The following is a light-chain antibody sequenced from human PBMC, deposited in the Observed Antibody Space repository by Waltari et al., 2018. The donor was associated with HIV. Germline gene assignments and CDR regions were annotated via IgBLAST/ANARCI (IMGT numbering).Light chain of an antibody. J-gene: IGLJ3*02. CDR1: SSDVGGYNY. CDR2: EVT. V-gene: IGLV2-14*01. CDR3: NSYTISSTLGV. Sequence: QSALTQPASVSGSPGQSITISCTGTSSDVGGYNYVSWYQQHPGKAPKLMIYEVTNRPSGVSNRFSGSKSGNKASLTISGLQAEDEADYYCNSYTISSTLGVFGGGTKLTVL.